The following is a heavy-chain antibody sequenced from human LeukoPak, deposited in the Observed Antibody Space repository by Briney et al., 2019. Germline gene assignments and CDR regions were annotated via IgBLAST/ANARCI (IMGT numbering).Heavy chain of an antibody. CDR1: GYTLTELS. J-gene: IGHJ4*02. V-gene: IGHV1-24*01. D-gene: IGHD6-13*01. Sequence: ASVKVSCKVSGYTLTELSMHWVRQAPGKGLEWMGGFDPEDGETIYAQKFQGRVTMTEDTSTDTAYMELSSLRSEDTAVYYCATGPDSIAAAGTPFDYWGQGTLVTVSS. CDR2: FDPEDGET. CDR3: ATGPDSIAAAGTPFDY.